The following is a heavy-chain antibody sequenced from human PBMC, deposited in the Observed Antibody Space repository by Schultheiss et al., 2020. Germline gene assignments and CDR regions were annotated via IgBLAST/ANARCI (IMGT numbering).Heavy chain of an antibody. CDR2: IYYSGST. D-gene: IGHD5-12*01. J-gene: IGHJ6*02. V-gene: IGHV4-61*08. Sequence: SETLSLTCTVSGGSVTNGDYYWSWIRQPPGKGLEWIGYIYYSGSTRYNPSLKSRVTMSVDSSKNQFSLKLSSVTAADTAVYYCARALATWGMDVWGQGTTVTVSS. CDR1: GGSVTNGDYY. CDR3: ARALATWGMDV.